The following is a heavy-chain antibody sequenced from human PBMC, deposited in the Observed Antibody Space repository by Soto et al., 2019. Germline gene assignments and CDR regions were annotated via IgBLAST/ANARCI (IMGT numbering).Heavy chain of an antibody. J-gene: IGHJ4*02. CDR1: GGSFSGYY. Sequence: PSETLSLTCAVYGGSFSGYYWSWIRQPPGKGLEWIGEINHSGSTNYNPSLKSRVTISVDTSKNQFSLKLGSVTAADTAVYYCARAPPNPVLTGYYGYFDYWGQGTLVTVSS. CDR2: INHSGST. CDR3: ARAPPNPVLTGYYGYFDY. D-gene: IGHD3-9*01. V-gene: IGHV4-34*01.